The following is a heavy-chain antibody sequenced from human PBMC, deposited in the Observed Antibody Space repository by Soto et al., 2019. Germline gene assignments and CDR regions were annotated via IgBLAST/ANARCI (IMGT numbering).Heavy chain of an antibody. Sequence: EVQLVESGGGLVQPGGSLRLSCAASGFTFSSYSMNWVRQAPGKGLEWVSYITSSSSTIYYAVSVKGRFTISRDNAKNLLYLQMNSMRAEDTAVYYCARGSMGIDYWGQGTLVTVSS. J-gene: IGHJ4*02. V-gene: IGHV3-48*01. D-gene: IGHD2-8*01. CDR1: GFTFSSYS. CDR3: ARGSMGIDY. CDR2: ITSSSSTI.